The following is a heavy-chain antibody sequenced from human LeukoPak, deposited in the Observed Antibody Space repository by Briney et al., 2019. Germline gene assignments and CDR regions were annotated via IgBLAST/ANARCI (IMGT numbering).Heavy chain of an antibody. CDR1: GFTFSSYA. V-gene: IGHV3-23*01. J-gene: IGHJ4*02. CDR3: ARDPRYGGYTY. CDR2: ISGSGDTT. D-gene: IGHD5-12*01. Sequence: GGSLRLSCVASGFTFSSYAMSWVRQAPGKGLEWVSGISGSGDTTYYADSVKGRFIISRDNSKKTLYVQIKSLSAEDTAVYYCARDPRYGGYTYWGQGTLVTVSS.